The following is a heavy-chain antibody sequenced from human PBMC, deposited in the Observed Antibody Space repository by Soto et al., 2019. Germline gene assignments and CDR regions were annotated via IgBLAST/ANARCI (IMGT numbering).Heavy chain of an antibody. V-gene: IGHV3-74*01. CDR2: INGDGGTT. CDR3: TRESRGYYYMDV. Sequence: EVQLVESGGDLVQPGGSLRLSCVASGFTFSSYWIHWVRQAPGKGLVWVSRINGDGGTTNYADSVKGRLTISRDNAKNTVYLQVNSLGAEDTAVYYCTRESRGYYYMDVWGRGTPLTV. CDR1: GFTFSSYW. J-gene: IGHJ6*03.